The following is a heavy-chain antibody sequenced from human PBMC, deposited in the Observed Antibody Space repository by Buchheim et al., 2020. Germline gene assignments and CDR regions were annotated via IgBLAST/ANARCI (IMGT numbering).Heavy chain of an antibody. J-gene: IGHJ4*02. V-gene: IGHV1-46*01. CDR1: EYTSTNYY. CDR3: ARDFRYCTSTSCLVFDY. CDR2: INPSDGGT. Sequence: QVQLVQSGAEVKKPGASVKVSCKASEYTSTNYYLHWVRQAPGQGLEWMGMINPSDGGTNYPQKFQGRISMTRDTSTSTVYMELSSLRSEDTAVYYCARDFRYCTSTSCLVFDYWGQGTL. D-gene: IGHD2-2*01.